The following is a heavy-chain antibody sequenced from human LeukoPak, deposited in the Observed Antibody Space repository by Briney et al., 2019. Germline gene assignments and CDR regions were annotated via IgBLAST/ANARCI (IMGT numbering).Heavy chain of an antibody. CDR3: ARDEEVRVPSYYMDV. CDR2: IYYSGST. D-gene: IGHD3-10*01. Sequence: SETLSLTCTVSGGSISSSSYYWGWIRQPPGKGLEWIGSIYYSGSTYYSPSLQSRVTISVDTSKNQFSLNLSSVTAADTAVYYCARDEEVRVPSYYMDVWGKGTTVTISS. J-gene: IGHJ6*03. CDR1: GGSISSSSYY. V-gene: IGHV4-39*07.